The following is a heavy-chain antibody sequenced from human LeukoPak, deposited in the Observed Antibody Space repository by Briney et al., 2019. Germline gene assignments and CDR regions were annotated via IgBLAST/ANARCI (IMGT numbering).Heavy chain of an antibody. D-gene: IGHD3-22*01. Sequence: SETLSLTCTVSGGSISSYYWSWIRQPPGKGLEWIGYIYYSGSTNYNPSLKSRVTISVDTSKNQFSLKLSSVTAADTAAYYCARADSSGYYVLDYWGQGTLVTVSS. J-gene: IGHJ4*02. V-gene: IGHV4-59*01. CDR1: GGSISSYY. CDR3: ARADSSGYYVLDY. CDR2: IYYSGST.